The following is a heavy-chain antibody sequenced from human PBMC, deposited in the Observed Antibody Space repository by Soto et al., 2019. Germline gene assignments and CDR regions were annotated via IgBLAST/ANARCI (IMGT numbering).Heavy chain of an antibody. D-gene: IGHD1-26*01. CDR3: TRDRMVRWETYALPEY. J-gene: IGHJ4*02. Sequence: EVQLVESGGGLVQPGRSLRLSCTGSGFTFGDYPMSWVRQAPGEGLEWVGFIRGKAYSGTTEYAASVRGRVTISRDDSKSIAYLQMNSLKTEDTAVYYCTRDRMVRWETYALPEYWGQGTLVTVSS. CDR1: GFTFGDYP. V-gene: IGHV3-49*04. CDR2: IRGKAYSGTT.